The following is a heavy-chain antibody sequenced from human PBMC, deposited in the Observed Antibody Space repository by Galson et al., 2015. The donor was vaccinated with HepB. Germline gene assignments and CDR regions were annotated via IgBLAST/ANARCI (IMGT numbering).Heavy chain of an antibody. CDR2: INHSGST. CDR1: GGSFSGYY. CDR3: ARWGRGPGYSGPRKSFDI. J-gene: IGHJ3*02. D-gene: IGHD5-12*01. Sequence: QVQLQESGPGLVKPSETLSLTCAVYGGSFSGYYWSWIRQPPGKGLEWIGEINHSGSTNYNPSLKSRVTISVDTSKNQFSLKLSSVTAADTAVYYCARWGRGPGYSGPRKSFDIWGQGTMVTVSS. V-gene: IGHV4-34*01.